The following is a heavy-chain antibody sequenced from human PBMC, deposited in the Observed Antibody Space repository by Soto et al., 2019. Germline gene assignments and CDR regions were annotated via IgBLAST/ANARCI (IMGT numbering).Heavy chain of an antibody. D-gene: IGHD2-2*02. CDR3: AREPPTYTSYYYYMDV. J-gene: IGHJ6*03. V-gene: IGHV4-31*03. CDR2: IYYSGST. CDR1: GGSISSGGYY. Sequence: QVQLQESGPGLVKPSQTLSLTCTVSGGSISSGGYYWSWIRQHPGKGLEWIGYIYYSGSTYYNPSLKSRVTISVDTSKNQFSLRLSSVTAADTAVYYCAREPPTYTSYYYYMDVWGKGTTVTVSS.